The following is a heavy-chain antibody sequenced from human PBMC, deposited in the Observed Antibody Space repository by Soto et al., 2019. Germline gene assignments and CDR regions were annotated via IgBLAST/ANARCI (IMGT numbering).Heavy chain of an antibody. CDR2: ISSNGGST. Sequence: GGSLRLSCSASGFTFSSYAMHWVRQAPGKGLEYVSAISSNGGSTYYTDSVKGRFTISRDNSKNTLYLQMSSLRAEDTAVYYCVKDAGQQLVPIWGQGTLVTVSS. CDR3: VKDAGQQLVPI. V-gene: IGHV3-64D*08. J-gene: IGHJ4*02. CDR1: GFTFSSYA. D-gene: IGHD6-13*01.